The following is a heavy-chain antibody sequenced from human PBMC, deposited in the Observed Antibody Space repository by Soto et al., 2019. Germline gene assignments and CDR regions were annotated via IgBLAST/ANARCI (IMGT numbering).Heavy chain of an antibody. CDR1: GYNFATYW. J-gene: IGHJ5*02. CDR2: IYPGDSDT. CDR3: TRHGFYGDYASNYFDP. V-gene: IGHV5-51*01. Sequence: GESLKISCKGSGYNFATYWIAWVRQMPGKGLEYMGIIYPGDSDTRYSPSFQGQVTFSADKSINTAYLQWSSLKASDTAMYYCTRHGFYGDYASNYFDPWGQGTLVTVSS. D-gene: IGHD4-17*01.